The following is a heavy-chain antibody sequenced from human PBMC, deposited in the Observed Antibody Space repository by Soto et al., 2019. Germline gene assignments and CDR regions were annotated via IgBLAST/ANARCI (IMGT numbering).Heavy chain of an antibody. CDR1: GFTFSIYW. Sequence: EVQLVESGGGLVQPGGSLRLSCAASGFTFSIYWMSWVRQAPGKGLEWVANIKEDGSDMYYVDSVKGRFTISRDNAKNSLYLQMNSLRAEDTAVYYCATEVWVYYDFWSGYSDYWGQGTLVTVSS. V-gene: IGHV3-7*01. J-gene: IGHJ4*02. CDR3: ATEVWVYYDFWSGYSDY. CDR2: IKEDGSDM. D-gene: IGHD3-3*01.